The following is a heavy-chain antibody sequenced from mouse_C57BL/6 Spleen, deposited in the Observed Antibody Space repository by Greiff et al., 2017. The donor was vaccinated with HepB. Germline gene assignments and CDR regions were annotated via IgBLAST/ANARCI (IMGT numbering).Heavy chain of an antibody. Sequence: VQLQQPGAELVRPGSSVKLSCKASGYTFTSYWMHWVKQRPIQGLEWIGNIDPSDSETHYNQKFKDKATLHVDKSTSTAYMQLSSLTSEDSAVYYCAFYYDYDWFAYWGQGTLVTVSA. CDR1: GYTFTSYW. J-gene: IGHJ3*01. CDR3: AFYYDYDWFAY. CDR2: IDPSDSET. D-gene: IGHD2-4*01. V-gene: IGHV1-52*01.